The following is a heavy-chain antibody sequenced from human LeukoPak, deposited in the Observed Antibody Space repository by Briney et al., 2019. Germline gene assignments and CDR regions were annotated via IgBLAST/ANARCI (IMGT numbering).Heavy chain of an antibody. J-gene: IGHJ4*02. CDR2: ICGTAAGT. D-gene: IGHD1-26*01. V-gene: IGHV3-23*01. CDR3: AKALSVSCYTPSDH. CDR1: GGSFSGYY. Sequence: LSLTCAVYGGSFSGYYWSWIRQPPGKGLEWVALICGTAAGTYYADSVKGRFTISRDTSKNTLYLQMNSLRAEDTAIYYCAKALSVSCYTPSDHWGQGTLVTVSS.